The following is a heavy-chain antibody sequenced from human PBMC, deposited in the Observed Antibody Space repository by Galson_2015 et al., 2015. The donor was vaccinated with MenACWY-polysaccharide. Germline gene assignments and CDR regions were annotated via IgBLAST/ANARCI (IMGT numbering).Heavy chain of an antibody. Sequence: SLRLSCAASDFTFSSYAMSWVRQAPGKGLDWVSAISGSGGGTYYADSVKGRFTISRDNSKNTLYLQMNSLRAEDTAVYYCAKDRQLGWNWFDPWGQGTLVTVSA. V-gene: IGHV3-23*01. CDR1: DFTFSSYA. D-gene: IGHD6-13*01. CDR3: AKDRQLGWNWFDP. J-gene: IGHJ5*02. CDR2: ISGSGGGT.